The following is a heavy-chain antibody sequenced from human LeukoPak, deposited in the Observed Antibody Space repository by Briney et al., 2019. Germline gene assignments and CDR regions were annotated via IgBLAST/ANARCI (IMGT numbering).Heavy chain of an antibody. J-gene: IGHJ6*03. Sequence: GGSLRLSCAASRFTVSSYWMSWVRQAPGKGLRWVANIKQDGSEKYYVASVQGRFTISRDNAKNSLYLQMNSLRAEDTAVYYCARDLFAAAGRYYYYYMDVWGKGTTVTVSS. D-gene: IGHD6-13*01. V-gene: IGHV3-7*01. CDR1: RFTVSSYW. CDR2: IKQDGSEK. CDR3: ARDLFAAAGRYYYYYMDV.